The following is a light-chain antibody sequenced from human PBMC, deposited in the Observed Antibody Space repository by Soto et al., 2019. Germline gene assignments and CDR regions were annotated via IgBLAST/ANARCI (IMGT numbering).Light chain of an antibody. CDR2: DAS. CDR1: QSVSSSY. V-gene: IGKV3-20*01. Sequence: EIVLTQSPCTLSLSPGERATLSCRASQSVSSSYVAWYQQKPGQAPMLLIYDASSRATGSPDMFSGSGSGTDYTLTTSRLEHEEFAVYYCQQYGSSPMYTFGPGTKLDIK. J-gene: IGKJ2*01. CDR3: QQYGSSPMYT.